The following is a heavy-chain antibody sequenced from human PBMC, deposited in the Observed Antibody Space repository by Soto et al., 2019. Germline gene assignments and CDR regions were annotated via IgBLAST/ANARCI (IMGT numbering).Heavy chain of an antibody. J-gene: IGHJ6*02. CDR1: GYLISSGYH. D-gene: IGHD4-4*01. V-gene: IGHV4-38-2*01. CDR2: IYHGGST. Sequence: SETLSLTCGVSGYLISSGYHWGWIRQPPGKGLEWIGSIYHGGSTYYNPSLKRRATISVDTSKNQFSLNLNSAAAADTAVYYCASSSSNSQFYVLDVWGQCTKVTVS. CDR3: ASSSSNSQFYVLDV.